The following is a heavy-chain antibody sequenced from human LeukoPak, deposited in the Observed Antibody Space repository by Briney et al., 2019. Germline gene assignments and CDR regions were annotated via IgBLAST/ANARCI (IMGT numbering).Heavy chain of an antibody. CDR1: GFTVSGYA. V-gene: IGHV3-23*01. CDR3: AKPYGDYTIRDAFDI. J-gene: IGHJ3*02. Sequence: GGSLRLSCTASGFTVSGYAMSWVRQAPGKGLEWVSAISASGGYYADSVKGRFTISRDNSKNTLYLQMNSLRAEDTAVYYCAKPYGDYTIRDAFDIWGQGTMVTVSS. D-gene: IGHD4-17*01. CDR2: ISASGG.